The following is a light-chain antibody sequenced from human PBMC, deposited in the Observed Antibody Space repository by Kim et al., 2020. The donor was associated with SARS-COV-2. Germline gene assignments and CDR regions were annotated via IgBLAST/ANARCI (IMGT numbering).Light chain of an antibody. CDR1: QSVSSSY. J-gene: IGKJ5*01. V-gene: IGKV3-20*01. Sequence: EIVLTQSPGTLSLSPGERATLSCRASQSVSSSYLAWYQQKPGEAPRLLIYGASSRATGIPDRFSGSGSATDFTLTISRLEPEDFAVYYCQQYGNSISFGQGTRLEIK. CDR2: GAS. CDR3: QQYGNSIS.